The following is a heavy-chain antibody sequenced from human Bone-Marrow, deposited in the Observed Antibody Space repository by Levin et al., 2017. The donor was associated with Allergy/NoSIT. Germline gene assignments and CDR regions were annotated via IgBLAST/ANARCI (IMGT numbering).Heavy chain of an antibody. CDR1: GYTFTSYG. J-gene: IGHJ6*02. CDR2: ISAYNGNT. V-gene: IGHV1-18*01. CDR3: ARDQPYSSSWKPPIYYYYGMDV. D-gene: IGHD6-13*01. Sequence: PGASVKVSCKASGYTFTSYGISWVRQAPGQGLEWMGWISAYNGNTNYAQKLQGRVTMTTDTSTSTAYMELRSLRSDDTAVYYCARDQPYSSSWKPPIYYYYGMDVWGQGTTVTVSS.